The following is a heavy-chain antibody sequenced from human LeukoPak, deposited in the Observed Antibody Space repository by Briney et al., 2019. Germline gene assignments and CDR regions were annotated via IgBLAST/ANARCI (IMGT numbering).Heavy chain of an antibody. Sequence: HAGGSLRPSCAASGLRFRDFWMTWVRQAPSNGLEWVANINQGGNLKYYVDSVKGRFTISRDDAESSLYVQMNNLKDEDTAVYYCARFGYSGWNLENWGQGTLVTVSS. CDR3: ARFGYSGWNLEN. V-gene: IGHV3-7*01. J-gene: IGHJ4*02. CDR2: INQGGNLK. CDR1: GLRFRDFW. D-gene: IGHD5-12*01.